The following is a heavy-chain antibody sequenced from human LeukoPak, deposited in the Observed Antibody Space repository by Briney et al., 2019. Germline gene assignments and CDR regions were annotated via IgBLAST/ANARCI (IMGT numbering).Heavy chain of an antibody. D-gene: IGHD3-3*01. CDR2: ISSSSSYI. CDR1: GFTFSSYS. V-gene: IGHV3-21*01. J-gene: IGHJ6*03. CDR3: ARQLTIGYYMDV. Sequence: GGSLRLSCAASGFTFSSYSMNWVRQAPGKGLEWVSSISSSSSYIYYADSVKGRFTISRDNAKNSLYLQMNSLRAEDTAVYYCARQLTIGYYMDVWGKGTTVTVSS.